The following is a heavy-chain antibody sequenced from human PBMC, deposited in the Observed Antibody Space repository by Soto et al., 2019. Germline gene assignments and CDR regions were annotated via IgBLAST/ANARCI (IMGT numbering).Heavy chain of an antibody. V-gene: IGHV1-24*01. CDR1: GYTLTELS. D-gene: IGHD3-9*01. CDR2: FDPEDGET. CDR3: ATLTGVRYYFDY. J-gene: IGHJ4*02. Sequence: ASVKVSCTVSGYTLTELSMHWVRQAPGKGLEWMGGFDPEDGETIYAQKFQGRVTMTEDTSTDTAYMELSSLRSEDTAVYYCATLTGVRYYFDYWGQGTLVTVSS.